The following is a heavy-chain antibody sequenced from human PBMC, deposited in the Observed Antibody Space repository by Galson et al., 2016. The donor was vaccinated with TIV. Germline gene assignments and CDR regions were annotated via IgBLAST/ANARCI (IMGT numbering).Heavy chain of an antibody. CDR2: ITWNSDKI. J-gene: IGHJ4*02. CDR1: GFTFDGYA. Sequence: SLRLSCAASGFTFDGYAFYWVRQGPGKGLEWVSSITWNSDKIVYMDSVKGRFTMSRDNAKNSLSLQMNSLRAEDTALYYCVKGAGRYSRSCYFDYWGQGTLVTVSS. CDR3: VKGAGRYSRSCYFDY. V-gene: IGHV3-9*01. D-gene: IGHD1-26*01.